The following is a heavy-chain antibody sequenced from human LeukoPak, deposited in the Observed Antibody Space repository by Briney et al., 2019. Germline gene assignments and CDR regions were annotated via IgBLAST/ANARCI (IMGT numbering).Heavy chain of an antibody. CDR3: SRASGRDKTGGFDY. Sequence: GGSLRLSCAASGFTFNSYGMLWVRQAPGRGLEWVTVISYDGNHQYYADSVKGRFTISRDNSKNTVYLQMNGLRVEDTAIYYCSRASGRDKTGGFDYWGQGTLVAVSS. CDR2: ISYDGNHQ. CDR1: GFTFNSYG. D-gene: IGHD3-10*01. J-gene: IGHJ4*02. V-gene: IGHV3-30*03.